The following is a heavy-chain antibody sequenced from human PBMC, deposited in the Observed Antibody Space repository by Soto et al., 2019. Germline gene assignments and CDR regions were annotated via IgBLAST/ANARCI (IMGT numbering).Heavy chain of an antibody. CDR2: ISAYNGNT. CDR3: ARDSRSSSWYSLFDY. CDR1: GYTFTSYG. V-gene: IGHV1-18*01. J-gene: IGHJ4*02. D-gene: IGHD6-13*01. Sequence: QVQLVQSGAEVKKPGASVKVSCKASGYTFTSYGISWVRQAPGQGLEWMGWISAYNGNTNYAQKLQGRVTMTTDTSTSTDYMELRSLRSDDTAVYYCARDSRSSSWYSLFDYWGQGTLVTVSS.